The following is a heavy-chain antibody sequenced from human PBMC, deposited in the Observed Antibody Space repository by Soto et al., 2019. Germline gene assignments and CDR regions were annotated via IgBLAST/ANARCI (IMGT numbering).Heavy chain of an antibody. V-gene: IGHV1-2*04. CDR1: GYTFTGYY. Sequence: ASVKVSCKASGYTFTGYYMHWVRQAPGQGLEWMGWINPNSGGTNYAQKFQGWVTMTRDTFISTAYMELSRLRSDDTAVYYCARWLAVAGFYDYWGQGTLVTVSS. CDR2: INPNSGGT. D-gene: IGHD6-19*01. J-gene: IGHJ4*02. CDR3: ARWLAVAGFYDY.